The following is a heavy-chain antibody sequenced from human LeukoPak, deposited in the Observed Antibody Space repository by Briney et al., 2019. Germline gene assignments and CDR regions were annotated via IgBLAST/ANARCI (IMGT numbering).Heavy chain of an antibody. CDR1: GGSFSGYY. CDR3: VRGQTDYYDSCGYYSYFYGMDV. J-gene: IGHJ6*02. Sequence: SETLSLTCAVYGGSFSGYYWSWIRQAPGKGLEWIGEINHSGSANYNPSLRSRVTISVDTSKNQFPLKLSSVAAADTAVYYCVRGQTDYYDSCGYYSYFYGMDVWGQGTTVTVSS. CDR2: INHSGSA. D-gene: IGHD3-22*01. V-gene: IGHV4-34*01.